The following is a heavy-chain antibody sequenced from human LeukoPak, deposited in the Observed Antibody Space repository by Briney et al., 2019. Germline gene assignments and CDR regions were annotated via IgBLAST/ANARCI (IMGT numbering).Heavy chain of an antibody. Sequence: SETLSLACAVYGGSFSGYYWSWIRQPPGKGLEWVGEINHSGSTNYNPSLKSRVTISVDTSKNQFSLKLSSVTAADTAVYYCARGRDILTGYYVARKYYFEYWGQGTLVTVSS. D-gene: IGHD3-9*01. V-gene: IGHV4-34*01. CDR1: GGSFSGYY. J-gene: IGHJ4*02. CDR3: ARGRDILTGYYVARKYYFEY. CDR2: INHSGST.